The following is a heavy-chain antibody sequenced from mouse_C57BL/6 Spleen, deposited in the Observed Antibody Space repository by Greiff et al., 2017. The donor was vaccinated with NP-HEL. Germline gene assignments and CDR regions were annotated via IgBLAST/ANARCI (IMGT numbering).Heavy chain of an antibody. J-gene: IGHJ1*02. CDR1: GYTFTSYW. Sequence: QVQLQQPGAELVKPGASVKMSCKASGYTFTSYWITWVKQRPGQGLEWIGDIYPGSGSTNYNEKFKSKATLTVDTSSSTAYMQLSSLTSEDSAVYYCARNLGRPGDWYFDVWGTGTTVTVAS. D-gene: IGHD3-1*01. V-gene: IGHV1-55*01. CDR2: IYPGSGST. CDR3: ARNLGRPGDWYFDV.